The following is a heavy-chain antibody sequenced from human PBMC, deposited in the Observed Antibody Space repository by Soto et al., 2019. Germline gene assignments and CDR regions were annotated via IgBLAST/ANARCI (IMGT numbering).Heavy chain of an antibody. CDR3: ARDGPRGIAAAGNHYYGMDV. V-gene: IGHV3-30-3*01. CDR2: ISYDGSNK. J-gene: IGHJ6*02. D-gene: IGHD6-13*01. CDR1: GFTFSSYA. Sequence: GGSLRLSCAASGFTFSSYAMHWVRQAPGKGLEWVAVISYDGSNKYYADSVKGRFTTSRDNSKNTLYLQMNSLRAEDTAVYYCARDGPRGIAAAGNHYYGMDVWGQGTTVTVSS.